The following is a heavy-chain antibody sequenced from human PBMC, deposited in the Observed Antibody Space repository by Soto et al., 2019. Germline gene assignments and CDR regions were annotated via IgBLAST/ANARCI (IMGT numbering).Heavy chain of an antibody. J-gene: IGHJ4*02. D-gene: IGHD1-26*01. CDR1: GGSISSSNYY. CDR2: ISYRGNT. V-gene: IGHV4-39*01. CDR3: ARTVGTTQTAFDY. Sequence: LSLTCTVSGGSISSSNYYWGWIRQPPGKGLEWIGSISYRGNTYNNPSLKSRVTISVDTSKNQFSLKLSSVTAADTAVYYCARTVGTTQTAFDYWGQGTLVTVSS.